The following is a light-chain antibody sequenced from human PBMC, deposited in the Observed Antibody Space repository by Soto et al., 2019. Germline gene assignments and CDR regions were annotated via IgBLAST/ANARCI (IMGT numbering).Light chain of an antibody. V-gene: IGKV3-20*01. Sequence: EVVLTQSPGSLSLSPGDRATLSCRSSQSLVNTYVAWYQQKAGQAPRLLIYDASTRATGIPDRFSGGGSGTDFTLTISRLEPEDFAVYYCQQYNNWPPAFGQGTKVDIK. CDR1: QSLVNTY. J-gene: IGKJ1*01. CDR3: QQYNNWPPA. CDR2: DAS.